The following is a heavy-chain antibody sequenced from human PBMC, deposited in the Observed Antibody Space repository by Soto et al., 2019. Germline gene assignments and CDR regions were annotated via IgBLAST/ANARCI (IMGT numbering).Heavy chain of an antibody. CDR1: GYTFTSYG. D-gene: IGHD3-3*01. Sequence: GASVKVSCKASGYTFTSYGISWVRQAPGQGLEWMGWISAYNGNTNYAQKLQGRVTMTTDTSTSTAYMELRSLRSDDTAVYYCARVPANYDFWSGYYTDYYYYMDVWGKGTTVTLSS. CDR2: ISAYNGNT. CDR3: ARVPANYDFWSGYYTDYYYYMDV. J-gene: IGHJ6*03. V-gene: IGHV1-18*01.